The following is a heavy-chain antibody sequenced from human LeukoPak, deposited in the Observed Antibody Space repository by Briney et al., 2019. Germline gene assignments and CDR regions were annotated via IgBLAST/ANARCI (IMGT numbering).Heavy chain of an antibody. J-gene: IGHJ6*02. CDR3: ARGSRLDGMDV. Sequence: SETLSLTCTVSGGSISSYYWSWLRQPPGKGLEWIGYIYYSGSTNYNPSLKSRVTISVDTSKNQFSLKLSSVTAADTAVYYCARGSRLDGMDVWGQGTTVTVSS. CDR2: IYYSGST. D-gene: IGHD5-12*01. V-gene: IGHV4-59*01. CDR1: GGSISSYY.